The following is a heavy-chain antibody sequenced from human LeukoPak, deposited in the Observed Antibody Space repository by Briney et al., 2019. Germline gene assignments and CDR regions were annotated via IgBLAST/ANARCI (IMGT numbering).Heavy chain of an antibody. CDR2: VNHSGIT. CDR1: GGSFSGYY. CDR3: ARRHPAGYLDP. J-gene: IGHJ5*02. D-gene: IGHD5-18*01. V-gene: IGHV4-34*01. Sequence: SETLSLTCAVYGGSFSGYYWSWIRQPPGKGLEWIGEVNHSGITNYNPSLKSRVTISVDTSKNHSSLKLSSVTAADTAVYYCARRHPAGYLDPWGQGTLVTVSS.